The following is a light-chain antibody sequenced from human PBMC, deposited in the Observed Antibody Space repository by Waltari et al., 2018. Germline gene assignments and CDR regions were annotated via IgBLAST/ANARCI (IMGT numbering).Light chain of an antibody. J-gene: IGKJ4*01. CDR1: QDISNF. V-gene: IGKV1-33*01. CDR2: DAS. CDR3: QQYNNFPVT. Sequence: IQVTQSPSSLSASVGDRVTITCQANQDISNFLNWYQQKPGKAPKVLIYDASNLATGVTFRFSGDGSGTDFTFTISSLQPEDIATYYCQQYNNFPVTFGGGTKVEIK.